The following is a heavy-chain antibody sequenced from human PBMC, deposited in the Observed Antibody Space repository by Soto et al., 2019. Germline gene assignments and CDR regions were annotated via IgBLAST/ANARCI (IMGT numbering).Heavy chain of an antibody. CDR1: GYTVTSYG. J-gene: IGHJ4*02. Sequence: QVQLVQSGAEVKKPGASVKVSCKASGYTVTSYGISWVRQALGQGLERMGWISAYNGNTKYEQKLQGRVTMTTDTSTSTADMERRSLRADDTAVYYCAREPNYFDYWGQGTLVTVSS. CDR2: ISAYNGNT. CDR3: AREPNYFDY. V-gene: IGHV1-18*01.